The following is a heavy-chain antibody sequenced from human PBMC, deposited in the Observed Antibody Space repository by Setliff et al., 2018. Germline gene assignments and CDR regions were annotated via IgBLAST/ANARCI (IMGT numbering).Heavy chain of an antibody. V-gene: IGHV3-23*01. D-gene: IGHD2-21*02. CDR2: ITVSGNT. J-gene: IGHJ6*02. Sequence: LRLSCAASGFTFSNYAMTWVRQAPGKGLEWVSAITVSGNTHYADSVKGRFTISRDNSKNTLYLQMDTLRAEDTAVYYCARNWATAQHYYYGMDVWGQGTTVTVSS. CDR1: GFTFSNYA. CDR3: ARNWATAQHYYYGMDV.